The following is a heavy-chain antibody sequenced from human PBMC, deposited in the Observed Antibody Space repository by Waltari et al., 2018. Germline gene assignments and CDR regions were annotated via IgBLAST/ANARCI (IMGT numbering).Heavy chain of an antibody. CDR1: GYTFTSYA. Sequence: QVQLVQSGAEVKKPGASVKVSCKASGYTFTSYAMHWVRQAPGQRLEWMGWINAGNGNTKYSQKFQGRVTITRDTSASTAYMELSSLRSEDTAVYYCARDWSIAAAGSYYYYYGMDVWGQGTTVTVSS. CDR2: INAGNGNT. J-gene: IGHJ6*02. D-gene: IGHD6-13*01. V-gene: IGHV1-3*01. CDR3: ARDWSIAAAGSYYYYYGMDV.